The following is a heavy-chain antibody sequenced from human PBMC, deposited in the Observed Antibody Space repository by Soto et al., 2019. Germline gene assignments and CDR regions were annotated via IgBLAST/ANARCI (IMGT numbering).Heavy chain of an antibody. CDR2: INHSGST. D-gene: IGHD1-26*01. J-gene: IGHJ4*02. Sequence: SETLSLTCAVYGGSFSGYYWSWIRQPPGKGLEWIGEINHSGSTNYNPSLKSRVTISVDTSKNQFSLKLSSVTAADTAVYYCARGHAVGANDYWGQGTLVTVSS. CDR3: ARGHAVGANDY. CDR1: GGSFSGYY. V-gene: IGHV4-34*01.